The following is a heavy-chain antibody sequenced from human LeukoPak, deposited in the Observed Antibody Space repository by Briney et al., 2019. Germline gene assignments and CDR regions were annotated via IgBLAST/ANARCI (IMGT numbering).Heavy chain of an antibody. Sequence: GGSLRLSCAASGFTFRSYWMHWVRLPPGKGLVRVSRIKSDGSSTSYADFVKGRFTISRDNAKNTLYLQMNSLRAEDTAVYYCARGDPTVTTTGSGGLDIWGQGTMVTVSS. CDR1: GFTFRSYW. D-gene: IGHD4-17*01. CDR3: ARGDPTVTTTGSGGLDI. V-gene: IGHV3-74*01. CDR2: IKSDGSST. J-gene: IGHJ3*02.